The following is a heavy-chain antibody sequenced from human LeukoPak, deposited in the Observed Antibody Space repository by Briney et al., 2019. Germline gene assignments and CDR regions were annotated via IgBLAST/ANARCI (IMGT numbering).Heavy chain of an antibody. CDR3: ARDYDSSGPAGY. V-gene: IGHV4-34*01. D-gene: IGHD3-22*01. CDR1: GGSFSGYY. CDR2: INHSGST. Sequence: SETLSLTCAVYGGSFSGYYWSWIRQPPGKGLEWIGEINHSGSTNYNPSLKSRVTISVDTSKNRFSLKLSSVTAADTAVYYCARDYDSSGPAGYWGQGTLVTVSS. J-gene: IGHJ4*02.